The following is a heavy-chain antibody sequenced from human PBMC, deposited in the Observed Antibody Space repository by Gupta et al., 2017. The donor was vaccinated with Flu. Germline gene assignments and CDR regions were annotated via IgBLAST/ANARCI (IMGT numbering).Heavy chain of an antibody. CDR1: GFTFSSYW. CDR3: ARGPPAGSRWELLFGSDYYGMDV. J-gene: IGHJ6*02. D-gene: IGHD1-26*01. V-gene: IGHV3-7*01. CDR2: IKQDGSEK. Sequence: EVQLVESGGGLVQPGGSLRLSCAASGFTFSSYWMRWVRQPPGKGLEWVANIKQDGSEKYYVDSVKGRFTISRDNAKNSLYLQMNSLRAEDTAVYYCARGPPAGSRWELLFGSDYYGMDVWGQGTTVTVSS.